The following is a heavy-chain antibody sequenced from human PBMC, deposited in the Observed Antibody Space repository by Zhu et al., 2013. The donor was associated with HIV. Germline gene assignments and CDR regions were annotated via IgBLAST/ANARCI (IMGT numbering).Heavy chain of an antibody. CDR2: MKESGDGT. CDR1: GYAFTSYH. CDR3: AREDPSTYYFDI. V-gene: IGHV1-46*01. D-gene: IGHD3-10*01. J-gene: IGHJ5*02. Sequence: QVQLVQSGAELKKPGASVKISCRASGYAFTSYHIHWVRQAPGQGLEWMGIMKESGDGTIYAQKFQGRVTMTRDTSTSTAYMEVSALRPDDTAVYYCAREDPSTYYFDIWGQGSLVTVSS.